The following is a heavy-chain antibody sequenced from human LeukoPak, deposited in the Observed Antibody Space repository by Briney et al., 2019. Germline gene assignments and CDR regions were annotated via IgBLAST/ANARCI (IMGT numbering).Heavy chain of an antibody. V-gene: IGHV3-30-3*01. Sequence: PGRSLRLSCAASGFTFSSYAMHWVRQAPGKGLEWVAVISYDGSNKYYADSVKGRFTISRDNAKNSLFLQMNSLTAADTAVYYCVRGDSRDYWGQGTLVTVSS. CDR3: VRGDSRDY. CDR1: GFTFSSYA. D-gene: IGHD6-13*01. CDR2: ISYDGSNK. J-gene: IGHJ4*02.